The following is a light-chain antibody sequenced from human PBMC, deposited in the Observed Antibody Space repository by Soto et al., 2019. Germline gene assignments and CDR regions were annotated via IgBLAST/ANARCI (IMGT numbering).Light chain of an antibody. CDR2: AAS. Sequence: DIQLIQSPSSLSASVGDRVTITCRANEKMTRYLNWYQQKPGKAPKLLIYAASNLQSGVPSRFSGSGSGADFILTISSLQPEDSATYYCQQSYKTPHTFGQGTKLETK. J-gene: IGKJ2*01. CDR1: EKMTRY. V-gene: IGKV1-39*01. CDR3: QQSYKTPHT.